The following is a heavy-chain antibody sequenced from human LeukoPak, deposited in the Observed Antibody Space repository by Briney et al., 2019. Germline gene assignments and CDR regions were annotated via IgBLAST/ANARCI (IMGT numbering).Heavy chain of an antibody. V-gene: IGHV3-33*06. CDR1: GFTFSSYG. Sequence: PGGSLRLSCAASGFTFSSYGMHWVRQAPGKGLEWVAVIWYDGSNKYYTDSVKGRFTISRDNSKNTLYLQMNSLRAEDTAVYYCAKDGGFWSEGSALYWGQGTLVTVSS. CDR3: AKDGGFWSEGSALY. D-gene: IGHD3-3*01. J-gene: IGHJ4*02. CDR2: IWYDGSNK.